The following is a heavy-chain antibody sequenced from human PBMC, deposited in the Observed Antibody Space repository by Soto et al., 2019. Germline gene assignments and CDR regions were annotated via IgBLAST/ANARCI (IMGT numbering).Heavy chain of an antibody. CDR2: IYWNEDK. Sequence: QITLKESGPPLVNPTQPLTLTCTFSGFSLSTSGVGVGWIRQPPGKALEWLAVIYWNEDKHFSPSLKSRLTIXKDPSKTQVVLTLTNVEPVDTATYYCAHRCYWFGGEDWFDPWGPGTLVTVSS. V-gene: IGHV2-5*01. CDR1: GFSLSTSGVG. CDR3: AHRCYWFGGEDWFDP. J-gene: IGHJ5*02. D-gene: IGHD3-10*01.